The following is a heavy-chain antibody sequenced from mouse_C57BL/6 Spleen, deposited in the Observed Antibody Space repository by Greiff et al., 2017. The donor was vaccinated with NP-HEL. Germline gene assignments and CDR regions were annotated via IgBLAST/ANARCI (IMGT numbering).Heavy chain of an antibody. J-gene: IGHJ3*01. Sequence: EVQGVESGGGLVKPGGSLKLSCAASGFTFSDYGMHWVRQAPEKGLEWVAYISSGSSTIYYADTVKGRFTISRDNAKNTLFLQMTSLRSEDTAMYYCARGLFYGSSFFAYWGQGTLVTVSA. CDR1: GFTFSDYG. CDR2: ISSGSSTI. CDR3: ARGLFYGSSFFAY. V-gene: IGHV5-17*01. D-gene: IGHD1-1*01.